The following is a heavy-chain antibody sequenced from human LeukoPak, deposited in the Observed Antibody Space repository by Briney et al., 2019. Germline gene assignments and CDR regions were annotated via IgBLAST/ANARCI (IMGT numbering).Heavy chain of an antibody. J-gene: IGHJ6*03. CDR2: IGTTGDT. D-gene: IGHD2-15*01. V-gene: IGHV3-13*01. CDR3: ARDRGGGHMDV. Sequence: QHWGSLRLSCAASGFTFTTYDMHWVRQATGKGLEWVSAIGTTGDTYYPGSVKGRFTISRENAKNSLYLQMNSLRAGDTAVYYCARDRGGGHMDVWGKGTTVTISS. CDR1: GFTFTTYD.